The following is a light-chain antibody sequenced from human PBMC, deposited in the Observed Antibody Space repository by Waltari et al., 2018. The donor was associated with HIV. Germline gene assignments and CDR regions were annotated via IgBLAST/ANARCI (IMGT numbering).Light chain of an antibody. Sequence: DIVMTQSPHSLALSLGERATINCKSSQNIFYSSKNANYLAWYQQKPGQRPKLLIYWASSLASGVPDRFRGSGSRTDFTLSSSSLQSEDVAVYFCQQYYSTPPTFGQGTRVEIK. CDR1: QNIFYSSKNANY. V-gene: IGKV4-1*01. CDR2: WAS. CDR3: QQYYSTPPT. J-gene: IGKJ1*01.